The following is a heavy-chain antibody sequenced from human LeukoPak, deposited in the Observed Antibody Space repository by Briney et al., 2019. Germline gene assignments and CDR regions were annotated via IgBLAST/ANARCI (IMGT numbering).Heavy chain of an antibody. CDR2: IYYSGST. D-gene: IGHD2-15*01. Sequence: SETLSLTCTVSAGSISSYYWSCIRQPPGKGLEWIGYIYYSGSTNYNPSLKSRVTISVDTPNNQFSLKLSSVTAEDTAVYYCARAVVVSPHYYYGMDVWGQGTTVTVSS. V-gene: IGHV4-59*08. J-gene: IGHJ6*02. CDR1: AGSISSYY. CDR3: ARAVVVSPHYYYGMDV.